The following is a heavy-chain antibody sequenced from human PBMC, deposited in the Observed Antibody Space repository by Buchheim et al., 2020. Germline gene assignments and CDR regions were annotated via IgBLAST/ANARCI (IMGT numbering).Heavy chain of an antibody. CDR3: ARHRGNSYGYMLFDY. Sequence: QLQLQESGPGLVKPSETLSLTCTVSGGSISSSTYYWGWIRQPPGKGLEWIGSFYYSGDTFYNPSLKSRLTISVDTSEHQFPLKLSSVTAADTAVYYCARHRGNSYGYMLFDYWGQGTL. V-gene: IGHV4-39*01. CDR2: FYYSGDT. J-gene: IGHJ4*02. D-gene: IGHD5-18*01. CDR1: GGSISSSTYY.